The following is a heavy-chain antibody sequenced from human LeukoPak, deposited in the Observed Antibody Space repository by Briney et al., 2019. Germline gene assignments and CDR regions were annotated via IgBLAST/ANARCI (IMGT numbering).Heavy chain of an antibody. J-gene: IGHJ4*02. CDR1: GGSFSGYY. CDR2: INHSGST. D-gene: IGHD5-18*01. V-gene: IGHV4-34*01. CDR3: ARGLQVQLWGNRVYFDY. Sequence: SETLSLTCAVYGGSFSGYYWSWIRQPPGKGLEWIGEINHSGSTNYNPSLKSRVTISVDTSKNQFSLKLSSVTAADTAVYYCARGLQVQLWGNRVYFDYWGQGTLVTVSS.